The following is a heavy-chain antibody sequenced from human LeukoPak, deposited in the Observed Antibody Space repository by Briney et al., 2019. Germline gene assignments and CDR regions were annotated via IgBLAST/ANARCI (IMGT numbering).Heavy chain of an antibody. J-gene: IGHJ4*02. D-gene: IGHD3-3*01. CDR1: GYPFSSYG. V-gene: IGHV1-8*01. CDR2: INPSGGST. Sequence: ASVKVSCKASGYPFSSYGISWVRQAPGQGLEWMGIINPSGGSTSYAQKFQGRVTITRNTSISTAYMELSSLRSEDTAVYYCARGRSGYDFWSGYYWLYYFDYWGQGTLVTVSS. CDR3: ARGRSGYDFWSGYYWLYYFDY.